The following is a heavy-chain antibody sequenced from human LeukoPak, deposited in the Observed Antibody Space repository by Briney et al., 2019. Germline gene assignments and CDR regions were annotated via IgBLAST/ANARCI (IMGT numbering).Heavy chain of an antibody. CDR3: ARETRGYSYGHTGPFFDY. CDR2: IIPIFGTA. D-gene: IGHD5-18*01. J-gene: IGHJ4*02. V-gene: IGHV1-69*05. CDR1: VGTFSSYA. Sequence: SVKVSCKASVGTFSSYAISWVRQAPGRGLEWMGRIIPIFGTANYTQKFQGRVTITTDESTSTAYMELSSLRSEDTAVYYGARETRGYSYGHTGPFFDYWGQGTLVTVSS.